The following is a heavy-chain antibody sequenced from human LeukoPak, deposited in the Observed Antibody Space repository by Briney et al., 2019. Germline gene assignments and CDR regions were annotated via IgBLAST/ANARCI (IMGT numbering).Heavy chain of an antibody. Sequence: GGSLRLSCAASGFPFSVSWMHWFRQVPGKGLMWVSRITTDETTTYTDSVRGRFSISRDNAKNTVYLQMNSLRVEDTAVYYCAKDWFATTDYWGQGILVTVSS. D-gene: IGHD1/OR15-1a*01. CDR1: GFPFSVSW. J-gene: IGHJ4*02. CDR2: ITTDETT. V-gene: IGHV3-74*01. CDR3: AKDWFATTDY.